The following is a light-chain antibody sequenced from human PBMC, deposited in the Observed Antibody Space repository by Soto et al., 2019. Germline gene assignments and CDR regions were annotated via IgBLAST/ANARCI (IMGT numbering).Light chain of an antibody. J-gene: IGKJ5*01. Sequence: EIVFTQSTATLSFSPEVRATRSCMVSQSVSSYLAWYQQKPGQAPRLLIFDASNRDTGIPARLSGSGSGTDFILTISSLEPEDFAVYYCQQRSNWPPFTFGQGTQLEI. CDR2: DAS. CDR3: QQRSNWPPFT. V-gene: IGKV3-11*01. CDR1: QSVSSY.